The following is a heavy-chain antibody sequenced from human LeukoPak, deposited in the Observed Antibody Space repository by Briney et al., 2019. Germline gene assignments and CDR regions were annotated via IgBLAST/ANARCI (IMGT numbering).Heavy chain of an antibody. V-gene: IGHV3-7*01. CDR2: INQDGSEK. CDR1: GFTFSSYA. D-gene: IGHD3-10*01. J-gene: IGHJ4*02. Sequence: GGSLRLSCAASGFTFSSYAMTWVRQAPGKGLEWVATINQDGSEKYYVDSVKGRFTISRDNAKNPLYLQMNSLRAEDTAVYYCARGDTMVQDLFDYWGQGTLVTVSS. CDR3: ARGDTMVQDLFDY.